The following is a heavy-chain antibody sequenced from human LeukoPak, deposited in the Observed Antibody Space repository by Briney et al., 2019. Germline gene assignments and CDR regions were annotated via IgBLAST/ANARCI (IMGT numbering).Heavy chain of an antibody. CDR3: ARDLGDYYDSRFDY. Sequence: GGSLRLSCAASGFTLSSYAMHWVRQAPGKGLEWVAVISYDGSNKYYAASVKGRFTISRDNSKNTLYLQMNSLRAEDTAVYYCARDLGDYYDSRFDYWGQGTLVTVSS. CDR2: ISYDGSNK. CDR1: GFTLSSYA. J-gene: IGHJ4*02. D-gene: IGHD3-22*01. V-gene: IGHV3-30*01.